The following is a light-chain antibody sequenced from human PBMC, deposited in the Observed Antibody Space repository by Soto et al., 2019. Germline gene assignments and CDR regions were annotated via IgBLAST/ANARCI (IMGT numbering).Light chain of an antibody. CDR1: QSVRTK. V-gene: IGKV3-15*01. CDR2: GAS. J-gene: IGKJ5*01. CDR3: QQYNSWPPIP. Sequence: EIVMTQSPGTLSVSPGEGATLFCRASQSVRTKLAWYQQRAGQAPRLLMYGASTRATGIPDRFSGSGSGTEFTLTITSLRSEDFAVYYCQQYNSWPPIPFGQGTRLEIK.